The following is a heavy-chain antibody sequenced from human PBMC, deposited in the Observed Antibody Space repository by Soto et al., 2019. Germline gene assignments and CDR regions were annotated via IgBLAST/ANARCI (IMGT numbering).Heavy chain of an antibody. D-gene: IGHD3-16*01. CDR1: TFSMYS. V-gene: IGHV3-21*06. J-gene: IGHJ5*02. CDR3: ARDQGGSYDIWFDP. CDR2: ISSGSAYI. Sequence: EVQVVESGGGVVKPGGSLRLSCTFTFSMYSMNWVRQAPGKGLEWVASISSGSAYIKYAESVKGRFTISRDNAKNSLHLQMNSLRAEDTAIYHCARDQGGSYDIWFDPWGQGTPVSVSS.